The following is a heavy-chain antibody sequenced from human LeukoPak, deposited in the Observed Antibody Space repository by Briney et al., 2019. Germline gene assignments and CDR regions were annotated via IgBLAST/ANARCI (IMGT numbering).Heavy chain of an antibody. D-gene: IGHD6-13*01. Sequence: SETLSLTCTVSGGSISNYYWTWIRQPPGGGLEWIGYIYYTGTTDYNPSLKSRVTISVDTSKNQFSLKLSSVTAADTAVYYCARGGIAAAGQGWFDPWGQGTLVTVSS. CDR3: ARGGIAAAGQGWFDP. V-gene: IGHV4-59*01. CDR1: GGSISNYY. J-gene: IGHJ5*02. CDR2: IYYTGTT.